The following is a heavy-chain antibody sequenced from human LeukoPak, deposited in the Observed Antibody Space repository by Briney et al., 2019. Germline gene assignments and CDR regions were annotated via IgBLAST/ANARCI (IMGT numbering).Heavy chain of an antibody. D-gene: IGHD6-19*01. CDR2: IYYSGST. CDR3: ARDKGSGWGPFDY. V-gene: IGHV4-59*01. Sequence: SESLSLTCTVSGGSISSYYWSWIWQPPGKGLEWIGYIYYSGSTNYNPSLKNRVTISVDTSKNQFSLKLSSVTAADTAVYYCARDKGSGWGPFDYWGQGTLVTVSS. CDR1: GGSISSYY. J-gene: IGHJ4*02.